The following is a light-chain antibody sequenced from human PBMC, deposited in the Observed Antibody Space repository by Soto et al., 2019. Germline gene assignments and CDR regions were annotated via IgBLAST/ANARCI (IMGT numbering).Light chain of an antibody. CDR3: GAWDISLSGGV. CDR1: SSNIGIDF. Sequence: QSVLTQPPSVSAAPGQAVTISCSGSSSNIGIDFVSWYQHLPGTAPKLLIYADNQRPSWIPDRFSGSKSGTLATLVITGLQTGDEADYYCGAWDISLSGGVFGGGTKLTVL. V-gene: IGLV1-51*02. CDR2: ADN. J-gene: IGLJ3*02.